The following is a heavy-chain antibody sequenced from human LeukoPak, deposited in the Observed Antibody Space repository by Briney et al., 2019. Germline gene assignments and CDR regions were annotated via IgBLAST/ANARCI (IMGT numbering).Heavy chain of an antibody. CDR3: TTRISVADGNTEF. V-gene: IGHV3-21*04. CDR2: ISSSSSYI. J-gene: IGHJ4*02. CDR1: GFTFSSYS. D-gene: IGHD6-19*01. Sequence: GGSLRLSCAASGFTFSSYSMNWVRQAPGKGLEWVSSISSSSSYIYYADSVKGRFTISRDNAKNSLYLQMNSLRAEDTAVYYCTTRISVADGNTEFWGLGTLVTVSS.